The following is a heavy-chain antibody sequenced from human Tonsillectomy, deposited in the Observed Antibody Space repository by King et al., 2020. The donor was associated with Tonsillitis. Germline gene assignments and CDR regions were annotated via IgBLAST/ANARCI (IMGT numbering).Heavy chain of an antibody. V-gene: IGHV3-11*06. CDR3: AWYFSPDYVCGSYLHAFDY. Sequence: VQLVESGGGLVKPGGSLRLSCAASGFTFSDYYMSWIRQAPGKGLEWVSYISSSSSYTNYADSVKGRFTISRDNAKNSLYLQMNSLRAEDTAVYYFAWYFSPDYVCGSYLHAFDYWGQGTLVTVSS. CDR2: ISSSSSYT. D-gene: IGHD3-16*02. CDR1: GFTFSDYY. J-gene: IGHJ4*02.